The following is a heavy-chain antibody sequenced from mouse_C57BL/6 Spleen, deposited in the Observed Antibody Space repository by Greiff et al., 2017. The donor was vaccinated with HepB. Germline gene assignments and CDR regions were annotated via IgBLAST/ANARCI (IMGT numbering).Heavy chain of an antibody. CDR2: IDPSDSYT. D-gene: IGHD1-1*01. J-gene: IGHJ2*01. Sequence: VQLQQPGAELVMPGASVKLSCKASGYTFTSYWMHWVKQRPGQGLEWIGEIDPSDSYTNYNQKFKGKSTLTVDKSSSTAYMQLSSLTSEDSAVYYFARWGVVVYYWGQGATLTVSS. V-gene: IGHV1-69*01. CDR1: GYTFTSYW. CDR3: ARWGVVVYY.